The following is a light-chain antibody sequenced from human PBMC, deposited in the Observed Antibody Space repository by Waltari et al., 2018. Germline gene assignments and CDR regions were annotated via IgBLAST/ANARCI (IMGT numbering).Light chain of an antibody. Sequence: DIVMTQSPDSLAVSLGERATINYKSSQSVLYSSDNRNYLAWYQQKPGQPPKLLIYWASTRESGVPDRFSSSGSGTDFTLTISSLQAEDVAVYYCQQSYSTPLTFGQGTKLEVK. CDR2: WAS. CDR3: QQSYSTPLT. J-gene: IGKJ2*01. CDR1: QSVLYSSDNRNY. V-gene: IGKV4-1*01.